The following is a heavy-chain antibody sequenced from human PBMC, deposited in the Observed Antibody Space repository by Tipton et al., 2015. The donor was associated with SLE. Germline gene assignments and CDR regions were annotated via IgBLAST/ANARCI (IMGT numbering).Heavy chain of an antibody. J-gene: IGHJ4*02. CDR2: FYHSGST. V-gene: IGHV4-38-2*01. CDR1: GYSISSGYC. Sequence: TLSLTCAVSGYSISSGYCWGWIRQPPGKGLEWIGSFYHSGSTYYNPSLRSRVTISVDTSKKQISLKVTSVTAADTAVYYCGRTGIQGVIDYWGQGTLVTVSS. D-gene: IGHD3-10*01. CDR3: GRTGIQGVIDY.